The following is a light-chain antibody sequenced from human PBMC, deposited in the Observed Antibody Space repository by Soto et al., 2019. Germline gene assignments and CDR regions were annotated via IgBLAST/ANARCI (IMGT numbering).Light chain of an antibody. CDR2: GNS. CDR1: SSNIVAGYN. CDR3: QSYDSSLRRV. Sequence: QSVLTQPPSVSGAPGQRVTISCTGSSSNIVAGYNVHRYQQLPGTAPKLLIYGNSNRPSGVPDRFSGSKSGTSASLAITGLQAEDEADYYCQSYDSSLRRVFGTGTKLTVL. J-gene: IGLJ1*01. V-gene: IGLV1-40*01.